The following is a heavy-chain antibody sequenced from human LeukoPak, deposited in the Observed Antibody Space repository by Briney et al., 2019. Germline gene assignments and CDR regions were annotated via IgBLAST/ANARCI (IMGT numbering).Heavy chain of an antibody. J-gene: IGHJ5*02. Sequence: SEPLSLTCTVSGGSISSGDYYWTWIRQSPGKGLEWIGYIYYSGSTYYNPSLKSRLTISVDTSKNQFSLKLTSVTAADTAVYYCARDSRNWFDPWGQGTLVTVSS. CDR1: GGSISSGDYY. V-gene: IGHV4-30-4*01. CDR3: ARDSRNWFDP. CDR2: IYYSGST.